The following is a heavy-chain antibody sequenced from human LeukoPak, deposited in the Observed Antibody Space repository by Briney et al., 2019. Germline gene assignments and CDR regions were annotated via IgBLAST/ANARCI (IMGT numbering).Heavy chain of an antibody. CDR1: GFTFSPYT. J-gene: IGHJ3*01. CDR2: INTGSTTI. D-gene: IGHD6-6*01. Sequence: PGGSLRLSCAASGFTFSPYTMHWFRQPPGKGLEWLSYINTGSTTIYYADSVKGRFTISRDNAKNSLYLQLNSLRAEDTAVYYCARDSSVCAFDVWGQGTMVTVS. V-gene: IGHV3-48*01. CDR3: ARDSSVCAFDV.